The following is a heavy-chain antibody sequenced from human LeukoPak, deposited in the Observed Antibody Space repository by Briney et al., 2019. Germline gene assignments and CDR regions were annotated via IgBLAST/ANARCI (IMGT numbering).Heavy chain of an antibody. CDR2: ISFDGTKK. CDR3: ARGNRYYYDSSGYYRLYYFDY. D-gene: IGHD3-22*01. CDR1: EFTFSTYN. Sequence: GRSLRLSCAASEFTFSTYNMHWVRQAPGKGLEWVAVISFDGTKKYYADSVKGRFTTSRDNSKNTLFLQMTSLRAEDTAVYYCARGNRYYYDSSGYYRLYYFDYWGQGTLVTVSS. J-gene: IGHJ4*02. V-gene: IGHV3-30-3*01.